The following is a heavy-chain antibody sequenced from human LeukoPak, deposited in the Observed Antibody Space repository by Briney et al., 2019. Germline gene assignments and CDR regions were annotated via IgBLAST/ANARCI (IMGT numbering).Heavy chain of an antibody. D-gene: IGHD3-10*01. V-gene: IGHV3-64D*06. CDR1: GSSFSSYV. CDR3: MNPNHYGSGR. J-gene: IGHJ4*02. Sequence: GGSLRLSCSVSGSSFSSYVLHWVRQAPGKGLESVSGISQNGDNTYYADSVKGRFTISKDNSENTLYLQMNSLRPEDTAVYYCMNPNHYGSGRWGQGTLVTVSS. CDR2: ISQNGDNT.